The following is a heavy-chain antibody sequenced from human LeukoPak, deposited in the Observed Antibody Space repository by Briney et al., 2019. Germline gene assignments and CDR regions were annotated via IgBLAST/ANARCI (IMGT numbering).Heavy chain of an antibody. CDR2: IKQDGSEK. Sequence: PSETLSLTCTVSGGSISSGGYYWSWVRQAPGKGLEWVANIKQDGSEKDYVDSVKGRFTISRDNPKNSLYLQMNSLRAEDTAVYYCARYCGGDCYGMDVWGQGTTVTVSS. D-gene: IGHD2-21*02. V-gene: IGHV3-7*01. J-gene: IGHJ6*02. CDR1: GGSISSGGYY. CDR3: ARYCGGDCYGMDV.